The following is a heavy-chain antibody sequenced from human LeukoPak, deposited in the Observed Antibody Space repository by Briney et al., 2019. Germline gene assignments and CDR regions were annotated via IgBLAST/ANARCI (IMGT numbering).Heavy chain of an antibody. V-gene: IGHV4-61*02. Sequence: SQTLSLTCTVSGGSINSGNYYWSWIRQPAEKGLEWIGRIYSSGSTSYNPSLQSRVTISIDTSKNQFSLKLNSVTAADAAVYYCATFNRDDGRFDPWGQGTLVTVSS. CDR2: IYSSGST. J-gene: IGHJ5*02. CDR1: GGSINSGNYY. CDR3: ATFNRDDGRFDP. D-gene: IGHD1-1*01.